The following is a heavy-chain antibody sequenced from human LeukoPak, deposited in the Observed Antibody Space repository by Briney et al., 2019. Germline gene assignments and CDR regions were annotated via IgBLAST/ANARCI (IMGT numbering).Heavy chain of an antibody. D-gene: IGHD3-3*01. V-gene: IGHV4-34*01. CDR2: VNHSGST. J-gene: IGHJ4*02. CDR3: ARGRRDDFWSGYSLYYFDY. CDR1: GGSFSGYY. Sequence: SETLSLTCAVYGGSFSGYYWSWISQPPGKGLEWIGEVNHSGSTNYNPSLKSRVSISVDTSKNQFSLRLNSVTAADTAVYYCARGRRDDFWSGYSLYYFDYWGQGTLVTVSS.